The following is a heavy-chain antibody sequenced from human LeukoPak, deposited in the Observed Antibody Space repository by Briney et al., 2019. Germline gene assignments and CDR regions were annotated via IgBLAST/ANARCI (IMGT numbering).Heavy chain of an antibody. Sequence: GGSLRLSCAASGFTVSSNYMSWVRQAPGKGLEWVSVIYSGGSTYYADSVKGRFTISRDNAMDTLYLHMNSLRADDTAVYYCAKDRVDGSGSQFESWGQGTLVTVSS. V-gene: IGHV3-53*01. J-gene: IGHJ4*02. D-gene: IGHD3-10*01. CDR1: GFTVSSNY. CDR3: AKDRVDGSGSQFES. CDR2: IYSGGST.